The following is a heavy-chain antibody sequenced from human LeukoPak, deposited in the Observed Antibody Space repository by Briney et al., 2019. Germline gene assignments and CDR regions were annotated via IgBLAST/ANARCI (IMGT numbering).Heavy chain of an antibody. Sequence: GGSLRLSCAASGFTFSSYAMSWVRQAPGKGLEWVSAISGTSNNTYYADSVKGRFTISRDNSKNTLYLQMNSLRVDDTAIYYCAKSPYCSGGSCYRGGYAFDIWGQGTMVAVSS. CDR2: ISGTSNNT. CDR1: GFTFSSYA. V-gene: IGHV3-23*01. CDR3: AKSPYCSGGSCYRGGYAFDI. J-gene: IGHJ3*02. D-gene: IGHD2-15*01.